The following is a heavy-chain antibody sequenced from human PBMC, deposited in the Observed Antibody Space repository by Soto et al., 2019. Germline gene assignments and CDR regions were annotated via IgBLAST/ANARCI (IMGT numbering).Heavy chain of an antibody. CDR3: ALRKTGSYFDY. Sequence: GGSLRLSCAASGFTFSSYAISWVRQAPGKGLEWXSAXXAXGXXXYXXXYVKGRFTISRDNSKNTLYPQMNSLRAEDTAVYYCALRKTGSYFDYWGQGTLVTASS. J-gene: IGHJ4*02. D-gene: IGHD1-26*01. V-gene: IGHV3-23*01. CDR2: XXAXGXXX. CDR1: GFTFSSYA.